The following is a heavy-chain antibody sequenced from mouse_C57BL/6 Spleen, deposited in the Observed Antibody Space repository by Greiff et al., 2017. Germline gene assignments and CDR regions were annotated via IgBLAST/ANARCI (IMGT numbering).Heavy chain of an antibody. CDR3: TRARITTVVAPFDY. CDR2: IDPETGGT. D-gene: IGHD1-1*01. J-gene: IGHJ2*01. Sequence: QVHVKPSGAELVRPGASVTLSCKASGYTFTDYEMHWVKQTPVHGLEWIGAIDPETGGTAYNQKFKGKAILTADKSSSTAYMELRSLTSEDSAVYYCTRARITTVVAPFDYWGQGTTLTVSS. V-gene: IGHV1-15*01. CDR1: GYTFTDYE.